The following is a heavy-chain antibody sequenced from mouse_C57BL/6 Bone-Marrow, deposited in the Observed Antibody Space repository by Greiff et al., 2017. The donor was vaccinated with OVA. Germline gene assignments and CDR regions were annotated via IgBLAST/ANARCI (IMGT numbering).Heavy chain of an antibody. V-gene: IGHV1-4*01. CDR3: ASLWYFDV. CDR1: GYTFTSYT. CDR2: INPSSGYT. J-gene: IGHJ1*03. Sequence: QVQLQQSGAELARPGASVKMSCKASGYTFTSYTMHWSKQRPEQGLEWIGYINPSSGYTKYNQKFNDKATLTADKSSITAYMQLSSLTSAYSAVYYCASLWYFDVWGTGTTVTVSS.